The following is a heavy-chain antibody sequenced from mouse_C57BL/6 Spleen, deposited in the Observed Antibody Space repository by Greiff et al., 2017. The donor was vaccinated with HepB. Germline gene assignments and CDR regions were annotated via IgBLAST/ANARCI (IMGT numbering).Heavy chain of an antibody. D-gene: IGHD6-1*01. V-gene: IGHV1-55*01. J-gene: IGHJ3*01. Sequence: QVQLQQPGAELVKPGASVKMSCKASGYTFTSYWITWVKQRPGQGLEWIGDIYPGSGSTNYNEKFKSKATLTVDTSSSTAYMQLSSLTSEDSAVYYCARNVYHTPQGAYWGQVTLVTVSA. CDR1: GYTFTSYW. CDR3: ARNVYHTPQGAY. CDR2: IYPGSGST.